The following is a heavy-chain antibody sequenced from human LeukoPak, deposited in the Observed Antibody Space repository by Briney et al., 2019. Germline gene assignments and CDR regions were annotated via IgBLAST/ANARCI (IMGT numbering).Heavy chain of an antibody. CDR3: AKDEDN. V-gene: IGHV3-23*01. CDR2: INEVGDGT. D-gene: IGHD2-15*01. CDR1: GFTFTNFA. Sequence: PGGSLRLSCAASGFTFTNFAMSWVRQAPGGGLEWVSAINEVGDGTFYADSVKGRFTISRDNSRDTIYLHLNNLRAEDTAMYYCAKDEDNWGQGTLVIVSS. J-gene: IGHJ4*02.